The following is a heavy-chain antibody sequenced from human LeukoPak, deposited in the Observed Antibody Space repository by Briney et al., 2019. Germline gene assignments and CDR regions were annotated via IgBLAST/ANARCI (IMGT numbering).Heavy chain of an antibody. Sequence: GESLKISCAVSGFTFNTYWMSWVRQAPGKGLEWVANIKEDGSEKHYGDSVRGRFTISRDNAKNSLYLRMDSLRAEDTALYFCARDTYDSSGYHFYYMDVWGKGTTVTVSS. CDR2: IKEDGSEK. D-gene: IGHD3-22*01. V-gene: IGHV3-7*01. J-gene: IGHJ6*03. CDR3: ARDTYDSSGYHFYYMDV. CDR1: GFTFNTYW.